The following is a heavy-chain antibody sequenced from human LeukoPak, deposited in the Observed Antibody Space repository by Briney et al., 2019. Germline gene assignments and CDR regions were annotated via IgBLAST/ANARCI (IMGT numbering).Heavy chain of an antibody. CDR1: GFTFSSYG. CDR3: SRAGGGYSYGYYMDV. Sequence: PGGSLRLSCAASGFTFSSYGMHWVRQAPGKGLEWVAFIRYDGSNKYYADSVKGRFTISRDNSKNTLYLQMNSLRAEDTAVYYCSRAGGGYSYGYYMDVWGKGTTVSIS. CDR2: IRYDGSNK. J-gene: IGHJ6*03. V-gene: IGHV3-30*02. D-gene: IGHD5-18*01.